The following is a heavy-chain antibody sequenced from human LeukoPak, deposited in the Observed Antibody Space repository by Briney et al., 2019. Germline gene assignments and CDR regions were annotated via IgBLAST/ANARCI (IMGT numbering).Heavy chain of an antibody. J-gene: IGHJ6*03. Sequence: PSETLPLTCTVSGGSISSYYWSWIRHPPGKGLEWIGYIYYWGSTNYNPSLKSRVTISIDTSKNQFSLKLSSVTAADTAVYYCARGQKNYYGSGSFPHAVYYYYYMDVWGKGTTVTVSS. D-gene: IGHD3-10*01. CDR2: IYYWGST. CDR3: ARGQKNYYGSGSFPHAVYYYYYMDV. V-gene: IGHV4-59*01. CDR1: GGSISSYY.